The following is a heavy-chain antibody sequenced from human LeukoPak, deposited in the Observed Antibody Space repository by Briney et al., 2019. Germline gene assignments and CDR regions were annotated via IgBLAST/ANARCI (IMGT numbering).Heavy chain of an antibody. V-gene: IGHV3-21*01. CDR3: ARGIGTVTKIDY. D-gene: IGHD4-11*01. J-gene: IGHJ4*02. CDR2: ISSSRSYI. CDR1: GFTFSSYS. Sequence: GGSLRLSCAASGFTFSSYSMNWVRQAPGKGLEWVSSISSSRSYIYYADSVKGRFTISRDNAKNSLYLQMNSLRAEDTAVYYCARGIGTVTKIDYWGQGTLVTVSS.